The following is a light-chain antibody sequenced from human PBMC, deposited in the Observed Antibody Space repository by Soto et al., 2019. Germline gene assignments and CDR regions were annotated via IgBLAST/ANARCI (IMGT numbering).Light chain of an antibody. CDR3: QQRVNWPPT. CDR2: DAS. V-gene: IGKV3-11*01. Sequence: VLTQSPARLSLSPGERATLSCRAGQSVSDYLAWYQQKPGQPPRLLFFDASNRATGVPDRFSAGGSGTDFTLIISSLELEDFVVYYCQQRVNWPPTFGGGTKVEI. CDR1: QSVSDY. J-gene: IGKJ4*01.